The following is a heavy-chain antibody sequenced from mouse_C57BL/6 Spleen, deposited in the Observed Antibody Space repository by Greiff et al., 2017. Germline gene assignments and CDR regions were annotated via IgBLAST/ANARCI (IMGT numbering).Heavy chain of an antibody. V-gene: IGHV1-80*01. J-gene: IGHJ2*01. CDR2: IYPGDGDT. CDR1: GYAFSSYW. CDR3: ARREGYCYGSSFFDY. Sequence: VQLQQSGAELVKPGASVKISCKASGYAFSSYWMNWVKQRPGKGLEWIGQIYPGDGDTNYNGKFKGKATLTADKSSSTAYMQLSSLTSEDSAVYFCARREGYCYGSSFFDYWGQGTTLTVSS. D-gene: IGHD1-1*01.